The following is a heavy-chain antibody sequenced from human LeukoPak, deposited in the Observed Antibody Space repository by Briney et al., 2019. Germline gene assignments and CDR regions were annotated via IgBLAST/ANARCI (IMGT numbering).Heavy chain of an antibody. CDR1: GYTFTSYY. D-gene: IGHD1-7*01. Sequence: ASVKVSCKASGYTFTSYYMHWVRQAPGQGLEWMGIINPSGGSTSYAQKFQGRVTMTRNTSISTAYMELSSLRSEDTAVYYCATGLELLLLGYYYYGMDVWGQGTTVTVSS. CDR3: ATGLELLLLGYYYYGMDV. V-gene: IGHV1-46*01. J-gene: IGHJ6*02. CDR2: INPSGGST.